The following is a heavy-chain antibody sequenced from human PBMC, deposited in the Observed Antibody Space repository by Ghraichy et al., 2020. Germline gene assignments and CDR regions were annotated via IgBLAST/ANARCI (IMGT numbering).Heavy chain of an antibody. J-gene: IGHJ4*02. CDR2: INHSGST. CDR1: GGSFSGYY. CDR3: ARGPRMGAAAGIRWAY. D-gene: IGHD6-13*01. Sequence: SETLSLTCAVYGGSFSGYYWSWIRQPPGKGLEWIGEINHSGSTNYNPSLKSRVTISVDTSKNQFSLKLSSVTAADTAVYYCARGPRMGAAAGIRWAYWGQGTLVTVSS. V-gene: IGHV4-34*01.